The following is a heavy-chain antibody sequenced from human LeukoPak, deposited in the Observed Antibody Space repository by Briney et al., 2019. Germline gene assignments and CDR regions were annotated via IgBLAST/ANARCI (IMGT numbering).Heavy chain of an antibody. Sequence: SETLSLTCTVSGGSISSYYWSWIQQPAGKGLEWIGRIYTSGSTNYNPSLKSRVTISVDTSKNQFSLKLSSVTAADTAVYYCARGWAAMGEYFQHWGQGTLVTVSS. V-gene: IGHV4-4*07. D-gene: IGHD2-2*01. CDR3: ARGWAAMGEYFQH. J-gene: IGHJ1*01. CDR1: GGSISSYY. CDR2: IYTSGST.